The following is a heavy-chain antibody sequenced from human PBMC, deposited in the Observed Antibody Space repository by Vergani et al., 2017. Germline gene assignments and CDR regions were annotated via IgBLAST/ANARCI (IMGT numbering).Heavy chain of an antibody. V-gene: IGHV3-15*01. J-gene: IGHJ4*02. CDR2: IKRKSGGGTT. CDR3: TADVDGESSGIDY. Sequence: EVSLVESGGGVVQPGRSLTITCSASGVGFKNFAMHWVRQTPGKGLEWLGLIKRKSGGGTTDYPAFVIGKFSISRDESKNTLYLDIKSLKVDDTAVYYCTADVDGESSGIDYWCQGTLVTVSS. D-gene: IGHD6-25*01. CDR1: GVGFKNFA.